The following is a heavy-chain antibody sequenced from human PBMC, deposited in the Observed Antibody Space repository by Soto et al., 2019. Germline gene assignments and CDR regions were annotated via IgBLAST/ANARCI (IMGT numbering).Heavy chain of an antibody. CDR1: RFTFSSYA. V-gene: IGHV3-30*18. J-gene: IGHJ6*02. D-gene: IGHD2-2*01. CDR3: TKGVEMAIYYGMDV. CDR2: ISSDGTYK. Sequence: QVQLVESGGGVVQPGRSLRLSCAASRFTFSSYATHRVRQAPGKGLEWVAVISSDGTYKYYTDSVKGRFTISRDNSKNTLYLQMNSLRAEDTAVYYCTKGVEMAIYYGMDVWGQGTTVTVSS.